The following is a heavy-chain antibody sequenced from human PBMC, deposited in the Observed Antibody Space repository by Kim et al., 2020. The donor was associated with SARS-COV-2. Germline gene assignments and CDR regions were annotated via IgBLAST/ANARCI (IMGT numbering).Heavy chain of an antibody. J-gene: IGHJ6*02. CDR1: GYTFTSYY. Sequence: ASVKVSCKASGYTFTSYYMHWVRQAPGQALEWMGIINPSGGSTSYAQKFQGRVTMTRDTSTSTVYMELSSLRSEDTAVYYCAVEPRSWVGSLGYCSGGSCPYYYYGMDVWGQGTTVTVSS. D-gene: IGHD2-15*01. CDR3: AVEPRSWVGSLGYCSGGSCPYYYYGMDV. CDR2: INPSGGST. V-gene: IGHV1-46*01.